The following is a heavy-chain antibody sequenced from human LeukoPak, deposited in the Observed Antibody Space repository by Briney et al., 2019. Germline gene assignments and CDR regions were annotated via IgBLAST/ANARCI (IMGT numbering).Heavy chain of an antibody. J-gene: IGHJ5*02. Sequence: SETLSLTCAVYGGSFSGYYWSWIRQPPGKGLEWIGEINHSGSTNYNPSLKSRVTISVDTSKNQFSLKLSSVTAADTAVYYCAIGRRYYYGSGSLNWFDPWGQGTLVTVSS. V-gene: IGHV4-34*01. D-gene: IGHD3-10*01. CDR3: AIGRRYYYGSGSLNWFDP. CDR1: GGSFSGYY. CDR2: INHSGST.